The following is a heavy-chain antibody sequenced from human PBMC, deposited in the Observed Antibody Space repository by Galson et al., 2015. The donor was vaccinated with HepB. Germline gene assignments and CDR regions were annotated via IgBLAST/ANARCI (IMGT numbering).Heavy chain of an antibody. V-gene: IGHV3-23*01. Sequence: SLRLSCAASGFTFSSYAMSWVRQAPGKGLAWVSGISGSGGSTYYADSVKGRFTISRDSSKNTLYLQMNSLRAEDTAVYYCARTRYDSSGYYYEDFDYWGQGTLVTVSS. J-gene: IGHJ4*02. CDR3: ARTRYDSSGYYYEDFDY. CDR1: GFTFSSYA. D-gene: IGHD3-22*01. CDR2: ISGSGGST.